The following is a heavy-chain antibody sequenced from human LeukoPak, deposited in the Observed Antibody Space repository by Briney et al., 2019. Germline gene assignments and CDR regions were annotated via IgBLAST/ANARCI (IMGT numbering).Heavy chain of an antibody. V-gene: IGHV4-31*03. CDR1: GGSISSGGYY. CDR3: ARDGCYDLGYMDV. D-gene: IGHD2-2*01. Sequence: SETLSLTCTVSGGSISSGGYYWSWIRQHPGKGLEWIGYIYYSGSTYYNPSLKSRVTISVDTSKNQFSLKLGSVTAADTAVYYCARDGCYDLGYMDVWGKGTTVTVSS. CDR2: IYYSGST. J-gene: IGHJ6*03.